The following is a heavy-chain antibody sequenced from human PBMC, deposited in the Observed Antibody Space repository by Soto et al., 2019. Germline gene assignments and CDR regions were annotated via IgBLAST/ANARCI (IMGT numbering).Heavy chain of an antibody. Sequence: SETLSLTCTVSGGSISSYYWSWIRQPPGKGLEWIGYIYYSGSTNYNPSLKSRVTISVDTSKNQFSLKLSSVTAADTAVYYCAIDSGDIVVTYRFVPWGQGTLVTVSS. CDR2: IYYSGST. CDR1: GGSISSYY. J-gene: IGHJ5*02. V-gene: IGHV4-59*01. D-gene: IGHD2-2*01. CDR3: AIDSGDIVVTYRFVP.